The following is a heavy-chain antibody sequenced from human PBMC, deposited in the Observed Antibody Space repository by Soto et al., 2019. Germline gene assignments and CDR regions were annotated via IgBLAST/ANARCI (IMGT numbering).Heavy chain of an antibody. J-gene: IGHJ4*02. D-gene: IGHD1-7*01. CDR3: AKNQERELPRVIDF. Sequence: XESLQLSCATSGLTFSNYAMSWVRQAPGGGLEWVSSMSGSSSTTYYADSVRGRFTISRDRSKNTLYLQMSSLRAEDTALYYCAKNQERELPRVIDFWGQGTLVTVSS. V-gene: IGHV3-23*01. CDR2: MSGSSSTT. CDR1: GLTFSNYA.